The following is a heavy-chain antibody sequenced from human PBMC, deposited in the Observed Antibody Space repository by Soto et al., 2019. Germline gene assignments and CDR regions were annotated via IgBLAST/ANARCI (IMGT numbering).Heavy chain of an antibody. J-gene: IGHJ6*02. Sequence: QVQLVQSGAEVKKPGSSVKVSCKASGGTLSSYAISWVRQAPGQVLEWMRGIIPIFGTANYAQKCQGRVTITADESTSTAYMELSSLRSEDTAVYYCASGETRCGLIYYYYGMDVWGQGTTVTVSS. CDR3: ASGETRCGLIYYYYGMDV. V-gene: IGHV1-69*01. CDR2: IIPIFGTA. CDR1: GGTLSSYA. D-gene: IGHD2-21*01.